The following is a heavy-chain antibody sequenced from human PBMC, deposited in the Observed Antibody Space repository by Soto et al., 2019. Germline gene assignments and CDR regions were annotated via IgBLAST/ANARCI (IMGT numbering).Heavy chain of an antibody. D-gene: IGHD2-15*01. CDR2: ISGSGGST. Sequence: GGSLRLSCAASGFTFSSYAMSWVRQAPGKVLEWVSAISGSGGSTYYADSVKGRFTISRDNSKNTLYLQMNSLRAEDTAVYYCAKERGIVVVVAAWFDYWGQGTLVTVSS. CDR1: GFTFSSYA. J-gene: IGHJ4*02. V-gene: IGHV3-23*01. CDR3: AKERGIVVVVAAWFDY.